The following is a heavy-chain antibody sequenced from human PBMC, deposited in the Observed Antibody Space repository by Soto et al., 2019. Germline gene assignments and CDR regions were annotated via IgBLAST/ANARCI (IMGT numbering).Heavy chain of an antibody. V-gene: IGHV3-7*01. J-gene: IGHJ4*02. CDR1: GFTLRTYW. D-gene: IGHD6-19*01. CDR2: IKKDGSEK. Sequence: GGSLRLSCAASGFTLRTYWMSWVRQAPGKGLEWVADIKKDGSEKNYVDSVKGRFTISRDNAKNSVYLQMNSLRAEDTAVYYCAREEVESGGWQNWGQGTLVTVSS. CDR3: AREEVESGGWQN.